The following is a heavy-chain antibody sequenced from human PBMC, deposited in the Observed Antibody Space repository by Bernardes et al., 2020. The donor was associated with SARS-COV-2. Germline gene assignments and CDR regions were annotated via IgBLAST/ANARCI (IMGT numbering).Heavy chain of an antibody. CDR2: VSGSGDT. CDR1: GFTFHTYT. J-gene: IGHJ4*02. D-gene: IGHD2-21*02. V-gene: IGHV3-23*01. Sequence: GGSLRLSCTASGFTFHTYTMNWVRQAPGKGLEWVSGVSGSGDTYYADSVKGRFTISRDNSKNTLFLQMNNLRAEDTAVYYCAKDYCGGDCDFFDYWGQGTVVTVSS. CDR3: AKDYCGGDCDFFDY.